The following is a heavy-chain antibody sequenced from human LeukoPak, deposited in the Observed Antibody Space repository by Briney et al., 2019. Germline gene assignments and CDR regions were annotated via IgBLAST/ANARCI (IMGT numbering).Heavy chain of an antibody. J-gene: IGHJ4*02. CDR2: INPYSGGT. V-gene: IGHV1-2*02. CDR1: GYTFTGYY. D-gene: IGHD3-16*02. CDR3: ARFDTFGRIIVNYFDY. Sequence: ASVKVSCKASGYTFTGYYMHWVRQAPGQGLEWMGWINPYSGGTDYAQKFQGRVTMTRDTSINTVYMELSSLRSDDTAVYYCARFDTFGRIIVNYFDYWGQGTLVTVSS.